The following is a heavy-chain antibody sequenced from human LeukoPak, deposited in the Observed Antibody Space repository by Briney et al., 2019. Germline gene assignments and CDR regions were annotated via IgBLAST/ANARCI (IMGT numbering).Heavy chain of an antibody. D-gene: IGHD1-26*01. J-gene: IGHJ4*02. CDR1: GYSFTSYW. V-gene: IGHV5-51*01. CDR3: AREGDYAIVGATVVDY. Sequence: GESLKISCKGSGYSFTSYWIGWVRQMPGKGLEWMGIIYPGDSDTRYSPSFQGQVTISADKSISTAYLQWSSLKASDTAMYYCAREGDYAIVGATVVDYWGQGTLVTVSS. CDR2: IYPGDSDT.